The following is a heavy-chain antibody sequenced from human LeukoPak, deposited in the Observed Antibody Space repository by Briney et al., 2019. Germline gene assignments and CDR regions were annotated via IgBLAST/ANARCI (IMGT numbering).Heavy chain of an antibody. J-gene: IGHJ6*03. CDR2: IYHSGST. V-gene: IGHV4-38-2*01. CDR3: ARRNYYYYYMDV. Sequence: SETLSLTCAVSGYSISSGYYWGWIRQPPGKGLEWIGSIYHSGSTYYNPSLKSRVTISVDTSKNQFSLKLSSVTAADTAEYYCARRNYYYYYMDVWGKGTTVTVSS. CDR1: GYSISSGYY.